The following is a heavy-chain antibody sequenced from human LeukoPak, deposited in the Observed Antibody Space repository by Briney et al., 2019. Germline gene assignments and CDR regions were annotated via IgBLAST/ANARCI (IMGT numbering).Heavy chain of an antibody. CDR2: IGSSSSYI. V-gene: IGHV3-21*01. CDR1: GFTFSSYS. J-gene: IGHJ4*02. Sequence: GGSLRLSCAASGFTFSSYSMNWVRQAPGKGLEWVSSIGSSSSYIYYADSVKGRFTISRDNAENSLYLQMNSLRAEDTAVYYCARDSRTGSFDYWGQGTLVTVSS. D-gene: IGHD2-8*02. CDR3: ARDSRTGSFDY.